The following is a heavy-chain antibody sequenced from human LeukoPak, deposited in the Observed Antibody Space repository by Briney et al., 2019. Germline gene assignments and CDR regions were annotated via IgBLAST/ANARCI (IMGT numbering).Heavy chain of an antibody. CDR3: ARDMRGSSRNDAFDI. D-gene: IGHD3-16*01. CDR2: IRYDGRTT. Sequence: PGGSLRLSCAASGFTFSSYGMHWVRQAPDKGLEWVAFIRYDGRTTYYAESVKGRFNISRDNAKNSLYLQMSSLRTEDTALYYCARDMRGSSRNDAFDIWGQGTMVTVSS. CDR1: GFTFSSYG. V-gene: IGHV3-30*02. J-gene: IGHJ3*02.